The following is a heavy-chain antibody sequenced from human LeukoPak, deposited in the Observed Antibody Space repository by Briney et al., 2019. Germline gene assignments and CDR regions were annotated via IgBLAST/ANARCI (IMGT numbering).Heavy chain of an antibody. CDR1: GFTFSGSA. J-gene: IGHJ6*03. V-gene: IGHV3-73*01. Sequence: PGGSLRLSCAASGFTFSGSAMHWVRQASGKGLEWVGRIRSKANSYATAYAASVKGRFTISRDDSKNTAYLQMNSLKTEDTAVYYCTRLGPSIAVAGAYYYYYMDVRGKGTTVTISS. CDR2: IRSKANSYAT. D-gene: IGHD6-19*01. CDR3: TRLGPSIAVAGAYYYYYMDV.